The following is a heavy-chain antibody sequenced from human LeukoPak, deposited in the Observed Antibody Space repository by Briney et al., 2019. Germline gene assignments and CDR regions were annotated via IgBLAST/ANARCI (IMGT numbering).Heavy chain of an antibody. CDR2: INPNSGGT. V-gene: IGHV1-2*02. D-gene: IGHD2-2*01. CDR1: GYTFTGYY. Sequence: ASAKVSCMASGYTFTGYYMHWVRQAPGQGLEWMGWINPNSGGTNYAQKFQGRVTMTRDTSISTAYMELSRLRSDDTAVYYCARDGCSSTSCYPYYYYNYYMDVWGKGTTVTVSS. CDR3: ARDGCSSTSCYPYYYYNYYMDV. J-gene: IGHJ6*03.